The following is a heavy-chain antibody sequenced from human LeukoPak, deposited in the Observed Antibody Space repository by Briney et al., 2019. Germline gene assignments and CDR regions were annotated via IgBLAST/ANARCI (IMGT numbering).Heavy chain of an antibody. CDR2: IKQDGSEK. CDR1: GFTFSSYW. J-gene: IGHJ3*02. D-gene: IGHD1-7*01. Sequence: GGSLRLSCAASGFTFSSYWMSWVRQAPGKGLEWVANIKQDGSEKYYVDSVKGRSTISRDNAKNSLYLQMNSLRAEDTAVYYCAGRDNWNYLSAFDIWGQGTMVTVSS. CDR3: AGRDNWNYLSAFDI. V-gene: IGHV3-7*01.